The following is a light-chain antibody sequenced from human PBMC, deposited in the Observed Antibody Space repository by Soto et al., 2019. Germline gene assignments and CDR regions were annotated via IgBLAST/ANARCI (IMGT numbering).Light chain of an antibody. J-gene: IGKJ1*01. CDR3: QQYNNWRPGVWT. CDR2: GAS. V-gene: IGKV3-15*01. Sequence: EIVMTQSPATLSVSPGERATLSCRASQSVSSNLAWYQQKPGQAPRLLIYGASTRATGIPARFSGSGSGTEFTLTISSLQSEDVAVYYCQQYNNWRPGVWTFGQGTKVEIK. CDR1: QSVSSN.